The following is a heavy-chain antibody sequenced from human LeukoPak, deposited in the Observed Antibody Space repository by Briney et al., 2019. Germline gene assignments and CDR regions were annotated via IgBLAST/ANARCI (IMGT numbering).Heavy chain of an antibody. CDR1: GFTFSSYA. V-gene: IGHV3-23*01. CDR2: ISGSGGST. CDR3: AKDQDYYGSGSYEDY. D-gene: IGHD3-10*01. J-gene: IGHJ4*02. Sequence: GGSLRLSCAASGFTFSSYAMSWVRQAPGKWLEWVSAISGSGGSTYYADSVKGRFTISRDNSKNTLYLQMNSLRAEDTAVYYCAKDQDYYGSGSYEDYWGRGTLVTVSS.